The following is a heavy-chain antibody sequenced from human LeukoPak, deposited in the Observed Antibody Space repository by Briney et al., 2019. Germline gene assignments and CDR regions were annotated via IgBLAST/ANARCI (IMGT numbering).Heavy chain of an antibody. CDR2: ISSSGSTT. J-gene: IGHJ4*01. CDR3: ARDRGWDGYGYAFLDY. V-gene: IGHV3-48*03. D-gene: IGHD5-12*01. CDR1: GFNFKNYE. Sequence: GGSLRLSCTVSGFNFKNYEMKWVHQAPGKGLEWIAYISSSGSTTKYADSVKGRFTMSRDNAKNAVYMEMNSLRVEDTAVYYCARDRGWDGYGYAFLDYWGHGTLVTVSS.